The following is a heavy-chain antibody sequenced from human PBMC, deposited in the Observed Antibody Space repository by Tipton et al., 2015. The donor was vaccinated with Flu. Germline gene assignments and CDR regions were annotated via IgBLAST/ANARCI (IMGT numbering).Heavy chain of an antibody. J-gene: IGHJ2*01. CDR1: GFRFSGFG. D-gene: IGHD1-1*01. V-gene: IGHV3-33*01. CDR3: ATPTADFDL. CDR2: IWFDGSRK. Sequence: SGFRFSGFGMHWVRQAPGEGLEWVAAIWFDGSRKYYADSVRGRFTISRDNSKNTLSLQMNSLRVEDTATYYCATPTADFDLWGRGTLVIVSS.